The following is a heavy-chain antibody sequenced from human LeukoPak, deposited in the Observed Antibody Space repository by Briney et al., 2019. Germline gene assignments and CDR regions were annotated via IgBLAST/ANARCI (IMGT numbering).Heavy chain of an antibody. Sequence: GASVKVSCKASGYTFTGYYMHWVRQAPGQGLEWMGWINPNSGGTNYAQKFQGRVTMTRDTSISTAYMELSRLRSDDTAVYYCARDVAAAADPDAFDIWGQGTMVTVSS. CDR2: INPNSGGT. V-gene: IGHV1-2*02. CDR3: ARDVAAAADPDAFDI. J-gene: IGHJ3*02. CDR1: GYTFTGYY. D-gene: IGHD6-13*01.